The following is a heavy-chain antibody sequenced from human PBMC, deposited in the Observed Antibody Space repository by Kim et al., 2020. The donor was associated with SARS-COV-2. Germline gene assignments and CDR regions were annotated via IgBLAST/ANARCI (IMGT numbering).Heavy chain of an antibody. D-gene: IGHD2-15*01. CDR1: GFTFSSYS. J-gene: IGHJ4*02. V-gene: IGHV3-21*01. Sequence: GGSLRLSCAASGFTFSSYSMNWVRQAPGKGLEWVSSISSSSSYIYYADSVKGRFTISRDNAKNSLYLQMNSLRAEDTAVYYCARVAPEYCSGGSCYLRDDFDYWGQGTLVTVSS. CDR2: ISSSSSYI. CDR3: ARVAPEYCSGGSCYLRDDFDY.